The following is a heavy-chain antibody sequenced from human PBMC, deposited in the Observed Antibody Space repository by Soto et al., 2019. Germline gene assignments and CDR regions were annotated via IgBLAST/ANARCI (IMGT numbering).Heavy chain of an antibody. CDR3: ARDPHYVTIFGVVSYGMDV. J-gene: IGHJ6*02. V-gene: IGHV4-31*03. CDR1: GGSISSGGYY. D-gene: IGHD3-3*01. Sequence: QVQLQESGPGLVKPSQTLSLTCTVSGGSISSGGYYWSWIRQHPGKGLEWIGYIYYSGSTYYNPSLKSRVTISVDTSKNQFSLKLSSVTAADTAVYYCARDPHYVTIFGVVSYGMDVWGQGTTVTVSS. CDR2: IYYSGST.